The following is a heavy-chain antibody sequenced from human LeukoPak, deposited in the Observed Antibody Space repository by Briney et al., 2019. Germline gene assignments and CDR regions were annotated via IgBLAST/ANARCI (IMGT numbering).Heavy chain of an antibody. CDR2: ISDEGGII. V-gene: IGHV3-43*02. Sequence: GGALRLSCAASGVTFDDYAMHWVRQAPGKGLEWVSLISDEGGIINYADSLKGRFTISRDNSKNSLYLQMNSLRAEGTGLCYLAKGPPRAGRDCFGRFDRWGQGTLVTVSS. J-gene: IGHJ5*02. D-gene: IGHD5-24*01. CDR3: AKGPPRAGRDCFGRFDR. CDR1: GVTFDDYA.